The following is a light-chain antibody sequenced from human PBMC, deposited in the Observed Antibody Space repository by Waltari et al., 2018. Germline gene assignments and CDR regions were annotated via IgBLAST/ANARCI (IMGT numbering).Light chain of an antibody. J-gene: IGLJ3*02. Sequence: ALTQPASVSGSPGQSVTISCTGASSDIGRYDIVSWYQQHPGNAPKLIICDVSKRPSGVSDRFSGSKSGDTASLTISGLQFEDEADYYCCSYAGNYIWVFGGGTRLTVL. CDR2: DVS. V-gene: IGLV2-23*02. CDR3: CSYAGNYIWV. CDR1: SSDIGRYDI.